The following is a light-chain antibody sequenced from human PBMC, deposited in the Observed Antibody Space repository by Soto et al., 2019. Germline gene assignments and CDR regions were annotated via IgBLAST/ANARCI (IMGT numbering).Light chain of an antibody. Sequence: QSALTQPASVSGSPGQSIAISCTGTSSDVGAYNFVSWYQLHPDKVPELMIFDVSSRPSGVSDRVSGSKSGNTASLTISGLQAEDEGDYYCSSYTSSSTHVFGSGPKLTVL. J-gene: IGLJ1*01. CDR2: DVS. CDR3: SSYTSSSTHV. CDR1: SSDVGAYNF. V-gene: IGLV2-14*03.